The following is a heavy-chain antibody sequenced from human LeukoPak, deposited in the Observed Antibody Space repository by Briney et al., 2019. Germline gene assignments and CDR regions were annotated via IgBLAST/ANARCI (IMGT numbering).Heavy chain of an antibody. J-gene: IGHJ3*02. CDR2: ISSSSSYI. D-gene: IGHD1-26*01. Sequence: GGSLRLSCAASGFTFSSYSMNWVRQAPGKGLEWVSSISSSSSYIYYADTVKGRFTISRDNAKNSLYLQMNSLRAEDTAVYYCARDREGATFSAFDIWGQGTMVTVSS. V-gene: IGHV3-21*01. CDR3: ARDREGATFSAFDI. CDR1: GFTFSSYS.